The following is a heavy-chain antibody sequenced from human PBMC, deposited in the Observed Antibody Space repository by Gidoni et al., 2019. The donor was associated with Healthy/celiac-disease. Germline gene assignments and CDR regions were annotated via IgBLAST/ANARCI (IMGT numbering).Heavy chain of an antibody. J-gene: IGHJ1*01. Sequence: QVQLQQWGAGLLKPSETLSLTCAVYGGSFSGYYWSWIRQPPGKGLEWIGEINHSGSTNYNPSLKSRVTISVDTSKNQFSLKLSSVTAADTAVYYCARTVFTRGSYRPEYFQHWGQGTLVTVSS. CDR3: ARTVFTRGSYRPEYFQH. D-gene: IGHD3-16*02. CDR1: GGSFSGYY. CDR2: INHSGST. V-gene: IGHV4-34*01.